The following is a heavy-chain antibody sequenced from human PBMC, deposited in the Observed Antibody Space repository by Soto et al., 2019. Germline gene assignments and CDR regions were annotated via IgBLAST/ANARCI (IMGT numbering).Heavy chain of an antibody. J-gene: IGHJ4*02. D-gene: IGHD3-3*01. CDR3: ARGAPYYDFWSGYRRSHFDY. Sequence: SETLSLTCALYGGSFSGYYWSWIRQPPGKGLEWIGEINHSGSTNYNPSLKSRVTISVDTSKNQFSLKLSSVTAADTAVYYCARGAPYYDFWSGYRRSHFDYWGQGTLVTVSS. V-gene: IGHV4-34*01. CDR2: INHSGST. CDR1: GGSFSGYY.